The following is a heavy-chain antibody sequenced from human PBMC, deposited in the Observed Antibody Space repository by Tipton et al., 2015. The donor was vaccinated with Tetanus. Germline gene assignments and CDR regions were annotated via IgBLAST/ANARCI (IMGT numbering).Heavy chain of an antibody. D-gene: IGHD3-10*01. CDR2: ISWNSGSI. Sequence: SLRLSCAASGFTFNDYAMHWVRQAPGRGLEWVSGISWNSGSIEYGDSVKGRFTISRDNAKNSLYLQMNGLRADDPALYYCVKNVNYYGSQSYLDDWGQGLLVTVSP. J-gene: IGHJ4*02. V-gene: IGHV3-9*01. CDR1: GFTFNDYA. CDR3: VKNVNYYGSQSYLDD.